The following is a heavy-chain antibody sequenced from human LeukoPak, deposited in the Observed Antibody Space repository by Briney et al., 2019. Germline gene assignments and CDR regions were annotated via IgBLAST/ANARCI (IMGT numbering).Heavy chain of an antibody. D-gene: IGHD3-10*01. CDR2: IYHTGST. J-gene: IGHJ6*03. CDR1: GFSISSDNY. V-gene: IGHV4-38-2*01. Sequence: SETLSLTCAVSGFSISSDNYWGWIRQPPGTGLEWIGSIYHTGSTYHNPSLKSRVTISVDTSKNQFSLKLNSVTAADTAVYYCARLSYYYYYMDVWGRGTAVTVSS. CDR3: ARLSYYYYYMDV.